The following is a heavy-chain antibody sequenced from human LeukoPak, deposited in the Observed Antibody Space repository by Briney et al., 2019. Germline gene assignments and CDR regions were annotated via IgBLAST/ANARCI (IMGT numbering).Heavy chain of an antibody. CDR3: AREGLNDRIGSVDY. D-gene: IGHD1-1*01. Sequence: SETLSLTCTVSGGCISSYYWSWIRRPPGKGLECIGYIYYSGSTNYNPSLKSRVTISVDTSKNQFSLKLSSVTAADTAVYYCAREGLNDRIGSVDYWGQGTLVTVSS. CDR2: IYYSGST. CDR1: GGCISSYY. J-gene: IGHJ4*02. V-gene: IGHV4-59*12.